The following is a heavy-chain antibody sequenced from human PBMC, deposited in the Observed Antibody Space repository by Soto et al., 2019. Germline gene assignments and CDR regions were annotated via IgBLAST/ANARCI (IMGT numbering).Heavy chain of an antibody. J-gene: IGHJ6*02. CDR2: ISSSGGYT. V-gene: IGHV3-11*06. CDR1: GFRVSDNY. Sequence: QVQLEESGGGLVEPGGSLRLSCAASGFRVSDNYMTWIRQAPGKGLEWVSYISSSGGYTNYADSVKGRFTISKDNANNSLSLQTDSLRGEYTAVYFCARSTGRRQALRYDFGVDVWGQGTKVTVSS. CDR3: ARSTGRRQALRYDFGVDV.